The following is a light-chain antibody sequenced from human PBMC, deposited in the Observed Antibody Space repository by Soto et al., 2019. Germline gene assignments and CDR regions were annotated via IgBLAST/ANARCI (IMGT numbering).Light chain of an antibody. Sequence: EIVLTQSPATLSLSPGERATLSCRASQRDRSSSFAWYQDKPGQSPRLLIFGVSSRATDIPDRFSGSGSGTDFTLTINRLEPEDFAVYYCQQYSISSTFGQGTKVDIK. CDR3: QQYSISST. CDR2: GVS. J-gene: IGKJ1*01. V-gene: IGKV3-20*01. CDR1: QRDRSSS.